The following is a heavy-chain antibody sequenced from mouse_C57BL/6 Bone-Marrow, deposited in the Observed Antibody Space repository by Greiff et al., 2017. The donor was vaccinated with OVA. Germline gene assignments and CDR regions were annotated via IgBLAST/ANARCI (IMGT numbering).Heavy chain of an antibody. CDR1: GYSITSGYY. Sequence: ESGPGLVKPSQSLSLTCSVTGYSITSGYYWNWIRQFPGNKLEWMGYISYDGSNNYNPSLKNRISITRDTSKNQFFLKLNSVTTEDTATYYCARDRGSNYEAYYWGQGTSVTVSS. J-gene: IGHJ4*01. CDR2: ISYDGSN. CDR3: ARDRGSNYEAYY. V-gene: IGHV3-6*01. D-gene: IGHD2-5*01.